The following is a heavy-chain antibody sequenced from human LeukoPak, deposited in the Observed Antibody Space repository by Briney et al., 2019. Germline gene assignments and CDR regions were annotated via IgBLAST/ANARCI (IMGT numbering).Heavy chain of an antibody. J-gene: IGHJ4*02. V-gene: IGHV4-61*02. CDR3: ARFPYFEGFDY. D-gene: IGHD3-9*01. CDR1: GGSISSGHYY. Sequence: TSSQTLSLTCTVSGGSISSGHYYLNWIRQPAGKGLEWIGRIYSRGSTNYNSSLRSRVTISVDTSKNQFSLKLRSVTAADTAVYFCARFPYFEGFDYWGQGTQVIVSS. CDR2: IYSRGST.